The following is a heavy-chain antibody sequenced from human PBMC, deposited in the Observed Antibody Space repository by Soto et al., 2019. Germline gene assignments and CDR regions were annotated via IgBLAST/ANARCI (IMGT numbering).Heavy chain of an antibody. Sequence: QLQLQESGPGLVKPSETLSLTCTVSGGSISTSGDFWGWIRQPPGKGLEWIGTIYFNGNTYYNPSLKSRAALSVDTSKNRFSLRLSSVTAADTAIYYCARHRDILVILTQCYFDDWGQGTLVTVSS. V-gene: IGHV4-39*01. D-gene: IGHD5-12*01. CDR2: IYFNGNT. CDR3: ARHRDILVILTQCYFDD. CDR1: GGSISTSGDF. J-gene: IGHJ4*02.